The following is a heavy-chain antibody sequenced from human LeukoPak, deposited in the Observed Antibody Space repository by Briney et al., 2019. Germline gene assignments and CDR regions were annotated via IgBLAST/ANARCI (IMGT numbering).Heavy chain of an antibody. CDR1: GYTFSNYG. CDR3: ARVVPDYYDSSGYPLFFDY. CDR2: ISAYNGNT. Sequence: ASVKVSCKASGYTFSNYGISWVRQAPGQGLEWLGWISAYNGNTHYAQKLQGRVTLTTDTSTSTAYMEVRSLRSDDTAVYFCARVVPDYYDSSGYPLFFDYWGQGTVVTVSS. J-gene: IGHJ4*02. D-gene: IGHD3-22*01. V-gene: IGHV1-18*01.